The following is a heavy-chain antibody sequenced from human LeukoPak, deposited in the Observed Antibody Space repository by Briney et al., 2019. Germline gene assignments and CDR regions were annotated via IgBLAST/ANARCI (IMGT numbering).Heavy chain of an antibody. CDR2: ISGSGGST. CDR1: GFTFSSYA. V-gene: IGHV3-23*01. D-gene: IGHD3-3*02. Sequence: GGSLRLSCAASGFTFSSYAMSWVRQAPGKGLEWVSAISGSGGSTYYADSVKGRFTISRDNAKKSMFLQMNSLKAEDTAVYFCARANILQESNGLDYWGQGTQVTVSS. CDR3: ARANILQESNGLDY. J-gene: IGHJ4*02.